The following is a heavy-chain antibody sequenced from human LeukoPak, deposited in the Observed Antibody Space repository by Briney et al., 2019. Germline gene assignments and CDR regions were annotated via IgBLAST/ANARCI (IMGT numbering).Heavy chain of an antibody. CDR3: AREKVVLAATHYYGMDV. CDR2: TYYRSKWYN. J-gene: IGHJ6*02. Sequence: SQTLSLTCAISGDRVSTNNAAWSWIKQSPSRGLEWLGRTYYRSKWYNYYAVSVKSRIIFNPDTSKNQFSLHLNSVTPEDTAVYYCAREKVVLAATHYYGMDVWGQGTTVTVSS. CDR1: GDRVSTNNAA. V-gene: IGHV6-1*01. D-gene: IGHD2-15*01.